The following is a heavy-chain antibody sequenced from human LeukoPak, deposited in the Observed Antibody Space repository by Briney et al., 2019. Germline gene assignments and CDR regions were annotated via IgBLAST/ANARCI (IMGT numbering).Heavy chain of an antibody. CDR1: GDSVSRSDSY. CDR3: ARRRYYDGSGYLE. Sequence: SETLSLTCSVSGDSVSRSDSYWDWIRQPPGKGLEWIGTIYYSGRTYYSPSLESRVTMSVDPSNNQFSLNLRSVTAADTAVYCCARRRYYDGSGYLEWGQGTLLSVSS. D-gene: IGHD3-22*01. J-gene: IGHJ1*01. CDR2: IYYSGRT. V-gene: IGHV4-39*01.